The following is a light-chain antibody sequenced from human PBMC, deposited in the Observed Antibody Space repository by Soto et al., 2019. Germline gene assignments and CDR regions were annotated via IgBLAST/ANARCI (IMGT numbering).Light chain of an antibody. CDR1: QDISSA. CDR3: QQFNNYPRT. J-gene: IGKJ2*01. Sequence: AIQLTQSPSSLSASVGDRVTLTCRASQDISSALVWYQQKPGEAPKVLIYDASKLESGVPSRFSGGGSGTDFTLTIRNLQPEDLATYHCQQFNNYPRTFGQGTKLESK. CDR2: DAS. V-gene: IGKV1D-13*01.